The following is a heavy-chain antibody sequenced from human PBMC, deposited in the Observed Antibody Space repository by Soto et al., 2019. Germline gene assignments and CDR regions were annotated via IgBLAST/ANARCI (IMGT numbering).Heavy chain of an antibody. Sequence: QVQLVESGGGVVQPGRSLRLSCAASGFTFSSYAMHWVRQAPGKGLEWVAVISYDGSNKYYADSVKGRFTISRDNSXXTLYLQMNSLRAEDTAVYYCASPSSSWYYYYGMDVWGQGTTVTVSS. V-gene: IGHV3-30-3*01. CDR3: ASPSSSWYYYYGMDV. D-gene: IGHD6-13*01. CDR1: GFTFSSYA. CDR2: ISYDGSNK. J-gene: IGHJ6*02.